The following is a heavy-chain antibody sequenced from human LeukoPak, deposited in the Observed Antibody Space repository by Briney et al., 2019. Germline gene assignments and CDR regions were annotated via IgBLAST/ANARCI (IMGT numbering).Heavy chain of an antibody. CDR3: AKAPVTTCSGAYCYPFDY. CDR1: GFTLSSYA. J-gene: IGHJ4*02. CDR2: ISVSGNT. D-gene: IGHD2-15*01. Sequence: GGSLRLSCAASGFTLSSYAMSWVRQAPGKGLEWVSAISVSGNTYHAGSVKGRFTISRDSSKNTLYLQMNRLRAEDAAVYYCAKAPVTTCSGAYCYPFDYWGQGTLVTVSS. V-gene: IGHV3-23*01.